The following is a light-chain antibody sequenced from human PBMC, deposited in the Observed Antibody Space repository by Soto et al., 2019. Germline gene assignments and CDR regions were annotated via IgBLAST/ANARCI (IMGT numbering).Light chain of an antibody. Sequence: EIVMTQSPATLSVAPGERASLSCRASQSVSSNLAWYQQKPGQAPRLLIYGASTRATGLPARFSGSGSGTEFTLTISSQQSEDFAVYYCQKYNNWPRTFGQGTKVQIK. V-gene: IGKV3-15*01. CDR1: QSVSSN. J-gene: IGKJ1*01. CDR2: GAS. CDR3: QKYNNWPRT.